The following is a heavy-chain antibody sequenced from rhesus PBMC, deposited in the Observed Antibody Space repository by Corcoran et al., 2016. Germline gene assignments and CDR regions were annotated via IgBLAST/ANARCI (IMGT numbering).Heavy chain of an antibody. CDR1: GFTFSSYG. CDR2: INNGGGST. CDR3: AKVPYQPLLYNGSFDY. J-gene: IGHJ4*01. D-gene: IGHD5-24*01. Sequence: EVQLVETGGGLVQPGGSLKLSCAASGFTFSSYGMSWVRQAPGKGLEWVSAINNGGGSTYSADSVKGRFTIPRDNSKNTLSLQMNSLRAEDTAVYYCAKVPYQPLLYNGSFDYWGQGVLVTVSS. V-gene: IGHV3S5*01.